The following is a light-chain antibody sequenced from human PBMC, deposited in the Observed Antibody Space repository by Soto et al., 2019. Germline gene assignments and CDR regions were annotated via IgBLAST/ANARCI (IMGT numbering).Light chain of an antibody. V-gene: IGKV4-1*01. CDR3: QQYYSTPPT. CDR1: QRVFYSSNNKNY. CDR2: CAS. Sequence: DIVMTQSPDSLAVSLGERATINCKSSQRVFYSSNNKNYLAWYQQKPGQPPKLLIYCASTRESGVPDRFSGSGSGTDFTLTISSLQAEDVAVYYCQQYYSTPPTFGQGTKVEIK. J-gene: IGKJ1*01.